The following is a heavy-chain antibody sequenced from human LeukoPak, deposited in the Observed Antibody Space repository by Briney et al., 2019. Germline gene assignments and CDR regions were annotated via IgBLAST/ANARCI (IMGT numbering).Heavy chain of an antibody. CDR2: ISGSGGNT. J-gene: IGHJ4*02. CDR1: GFTFSSYA. CDR3: AKARQWFGEGPDY. D-gene: IGHD3-10*01. V-gene: IGHV3-23*01. Sequence: GGSLRLSCAASGFTFSSYAMSWVRQAPGKGLEWVSGISGSGGNTYYADSVKGRFTISRDNSKNTLYLQMNSLRAEDTAVYYCAKARQWFGEGPDYWGQGTLVTVSS.